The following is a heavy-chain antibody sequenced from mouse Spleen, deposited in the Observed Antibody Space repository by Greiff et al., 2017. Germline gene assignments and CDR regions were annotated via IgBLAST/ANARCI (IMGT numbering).Heavy chain of an antibody. CDR3: ARQLADY. CDR2: ISSGGSYT. Sequence: EVKLQESGGGLVQPGGSLKLSCAASGFTFSSYAMSWVRQTPEKRLEWVATISSGGSYTYYPDSVKGRFTISRDNAKNTLYLQMSSLRSEDTAMYYCARQLADYWGQGTTLTVSS. J-gene: IGHJ2*01. CDR1: GFTFSSYA. V-gene: IGHV5-9-3*01. D-gene: IGHD4-1*01.